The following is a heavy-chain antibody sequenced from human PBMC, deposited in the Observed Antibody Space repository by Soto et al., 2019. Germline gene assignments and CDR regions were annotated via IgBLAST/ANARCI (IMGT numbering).Heavy chain of an antibody. D-gene: IGHD4-17*01. CDR3: ARDCGVTTVLTNWFDP. CDR2: INPNSGGT. CDR1: GYTFTDYY. J-gene: IGHJ5*02. Sequence: GXSVKVSCKASGYTFTDYYIQWIRQAPGQGPEWMGWINPNSGGTYYAQKFEGRVTMTRDTSVNTAYMELRILGSDDTALYYCARDCGVTTVLTNWFDPWGQGTLVTVSS. V-gene: IGHV1-2*02.